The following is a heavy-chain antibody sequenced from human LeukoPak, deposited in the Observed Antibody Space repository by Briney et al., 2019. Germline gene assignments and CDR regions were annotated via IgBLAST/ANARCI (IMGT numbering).Heavy chain of an antibody. CDR1: GFTLDDYG. Sequence: GGSLRLSCEASGFTLDDYGMSWGRQPPGKGREWVSGINRNGGSTDYADSVKGRFTISRDNAKNSHFLQMNSLRVEDTALYYCARGFRNGPFDCWGQGTLVTVSS. J-gene: IGHJ4*02. V-gene: IGHV3-20*04. CDR3: ARGFRNGPFDC. CDR2: INRNGGST. D-gene: IGHD2-8*01.